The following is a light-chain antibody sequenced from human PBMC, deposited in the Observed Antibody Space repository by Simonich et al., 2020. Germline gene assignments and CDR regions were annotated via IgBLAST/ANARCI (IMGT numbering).Light chain of an antibody. CDR1: QSVLYSSNNKNY. CDR3: QQYYSTPWT. CDR2: WES. J-gene: IGKJ1*01. V-gene: IGKV4-1*01. Sequence: DIVMTQSPDSLAVSLGARATINCKSSQSVLYSSNNKNYLAWYQHKPGQPPKLLIYWESPRESGVPDRFSGSGSGTDFTLTISSLQAEDVAVYYCQQYYSTPWTFGQGTKVEIK.